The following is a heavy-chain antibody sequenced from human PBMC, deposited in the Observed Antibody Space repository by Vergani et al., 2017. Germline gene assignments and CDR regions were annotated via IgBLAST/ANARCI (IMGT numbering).Heavy chain of an antibody. CDR2: IYWNDDK. CDR1: GFSLSTSGVG. J-gene: IGHJ6*03. D-gene: IGHD1-26*01. CDR3: AHLSXGATTAYYCYYRDV. V-gene: IGHV2-5*01. Sequence: QITLKESGPTLVKPTQTLTLTCTFSGFSLSTSGVGVGWIRQPPGKALEWLALIYWNDDKRYSPSLKSRLTITKDTSKNQVVLTMTNMDPVDTATYYCAHLSXGATTAYYCYYRDVWGKGTTVTVSS.